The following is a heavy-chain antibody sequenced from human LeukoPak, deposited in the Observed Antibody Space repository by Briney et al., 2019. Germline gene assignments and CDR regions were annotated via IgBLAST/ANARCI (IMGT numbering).Heavy chain of an antibody. V-gene: IGHV3-23*01. CDR1: GFTFSSYA. CDR3: AKGAAAGQVDWFDP. J-gene: IGHJ5*02. Sequence: GGSLRLSCAASGFTFSSYAMMWVRQAPGKGLEWVSTVSGSGGGTYYADSVKGRFTISRDNSKNTLYSQMNSLRGEDTAVYYCAKGAAAGQVDWFDPWGQGTLVIVSS. CDR2: VSGSGGGT. D-gene: IGHD6-13*01.